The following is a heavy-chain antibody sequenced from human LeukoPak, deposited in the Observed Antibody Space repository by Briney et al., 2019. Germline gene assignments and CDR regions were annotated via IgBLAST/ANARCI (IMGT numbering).Heavy chain of an antibody. D-gene: IGHD3-10*01. J-gene: IGHJ6*03. CDR2: IIPIFGTA. Sequence: GASVKVSCKASGGTFSSYAISWVRQAPGQGLEWMGGIIPIFGTANYAQKFQGRVTITADKSTSTAYMELSSLRSEDTAVYYCARAIIKNRGGDYYYYYMDVWGKGTTVTVSS. CDR1: GGTFSSYA. CDR3: ARAIIKNRGGDYYYYYMDV. V-gene: IGHV1-69*06.